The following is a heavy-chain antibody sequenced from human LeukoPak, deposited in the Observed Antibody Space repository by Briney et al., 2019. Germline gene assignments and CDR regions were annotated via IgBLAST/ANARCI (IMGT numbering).Heavy chain of an antibody. CDR3: AREVLRRFDY. CDR1: GFTVSSNY. Sequence: GGSLRLSCAASGFTVSSNYMSWVRQAPGKGLEWVSVIYSGGSTYYADSVKGRFTISRDNSKNTLYLQMNSLKTEDTAVYYCAREVLRRFDYWGQGTLVTVSS. D-gene: IGHD3-10*01. V-gene: IGHV3-66*01. CDR2: IYSGGST. J-gene: IGHJ4*02.